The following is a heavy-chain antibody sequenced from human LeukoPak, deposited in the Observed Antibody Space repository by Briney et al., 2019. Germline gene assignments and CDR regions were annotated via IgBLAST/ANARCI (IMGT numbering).Heavy chain of an antibody. CDR3: AKDQSAAADRYYYYGMDV. J-gene: IGHJ6*02. Sequence: GGSLRLSCAASGFTFSTYGMHWVRQAPGKGLEWVALISYDGSDKKYADSANGRFTISRDNSKNTLYLQMNSLRAEDTAVYYCAKDQSAAADRYYYYGMDVWGQGTTVTVSS. CDR1: GFTFSTYG. CDR2: ISYDGSDK. V-gene: IGHV3-30*18. D-gene: IGHD6-13*01.